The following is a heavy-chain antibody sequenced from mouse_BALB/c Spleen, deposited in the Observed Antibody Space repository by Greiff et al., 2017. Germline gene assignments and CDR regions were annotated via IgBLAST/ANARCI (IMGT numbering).Heavy chain of an antibody. CDR2: INPYNGDT. J-gene: IGHJ4*01. CDR1: GYSFTGYF. Sequence: DVQLQESGPELVKPGASVKISCKASGYSFTGYFMNWVMQSHGKSLEWIGRINPYNGDTFYNQKFKGKATLTVDKSSSTAHMELRSLASEDSAVYYCARDDLVLRDYYAMDYWGQGTSVTVSS. CDR3: ARDDLVLRDYYAMDY. D-gene: IGHD1-1*01. V-gene: IGHV1-20*02.